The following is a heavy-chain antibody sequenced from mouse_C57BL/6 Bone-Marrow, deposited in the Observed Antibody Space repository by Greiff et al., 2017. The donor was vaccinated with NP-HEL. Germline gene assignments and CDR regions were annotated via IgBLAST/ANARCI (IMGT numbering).Heavy chain of an antibody. V-gene: IGHV10-3*01. D-gene: IGHD1-1*01. J-gene: IGHJ1*03. Sequence: EVKLQESGGGLVQPQGSLKISCAASGFTFNTYAMHWVRQAPGKGLEWVARIRSKSSNYATYYADSVKDRFTISRDDSQIMLYLQMNNLKTEDTAMYYCVREIYYDGSSYFDVWGTGTTVTVSS. CDR3: VREIYYDGSSYFDV. CDR2: IRSKSSNYAT. CDR1: GFTFNTYA.